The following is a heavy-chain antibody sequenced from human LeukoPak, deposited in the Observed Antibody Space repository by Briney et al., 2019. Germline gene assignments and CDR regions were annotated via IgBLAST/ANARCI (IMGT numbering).Heavy chain of an antibody. CDR2: MNPNSGNT. CDR3: ARITYYYDSSGRTGSWYFDL. Sequence: ASVKVSCKASGYTFTSYDINWVRQATGQGLEWMGWMNPNSGNTGYAQKFQGRVTITRNTSISTAYMELSSLRSEDTAVYYCARITYYYDSSGRTGSWYFDLWGRGTWSLSPQ. V-gene: IGHV1-8*03. CDR1: GYTFTSYD. D-gene: IGHD3-22*01. J-gene: IGHJ2*01.